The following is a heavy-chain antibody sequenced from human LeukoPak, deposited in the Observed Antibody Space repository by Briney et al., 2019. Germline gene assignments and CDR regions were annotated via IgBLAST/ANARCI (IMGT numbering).Heavy chain of an antibody. CDR1: GFTFSSYA. Sequence: GGSLRLSCAASGFTFSSYAMSWVRQAPGKGLEWVSAISGSGGSTYYADSVKGRFTISRDNSKNTLYLQMNSLRAEDTAVYYCAKGGDRKYCSSTSCWGAFDYWGQGTLVTVSS. CDR2: ISGSGGST. D-gene: IGHD2-2*01. CDR3: AKGGDRKYCSSTSCWGAFDY. J-gene: IGHJ4*02. V-gene: IGHV3-23*01.